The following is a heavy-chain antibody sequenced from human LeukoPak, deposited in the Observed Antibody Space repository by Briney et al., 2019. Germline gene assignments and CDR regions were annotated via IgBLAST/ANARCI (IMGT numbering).Heavy chain of an antibody. J-gene: IGHJ5*02. D-gene: IGHD1-14*01. CDR1: GGSMGSSSYY. CDR2: ISYSGST. CDR3: ARQTTRRNWFDP. V-gene: IGHV4-39*01. Sequence: SETLSLTCTVSGGSMGSSSYYWGWIRQPPGKGLEWIGSISYSGSTYSNPSLTSRVTISVDTSKNQFSLKLSSVTAADTAMYYCARQTTRRNWFDPWGQGTLVTVSS.